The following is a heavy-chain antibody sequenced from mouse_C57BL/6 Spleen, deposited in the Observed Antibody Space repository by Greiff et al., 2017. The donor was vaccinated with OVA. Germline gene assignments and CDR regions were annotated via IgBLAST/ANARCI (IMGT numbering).Heavy chain of an antibody. V-gene: IGHV5-16*01. J-gene: IGHJ4*01. Sequence: EVKLMESEGGLVQPGSSMKLSCTASGFTFSDYYMAWVRQVPEKGLEWVANINYDGSSTYYLDSLKSRFIISRDNAKNILYLQMSSLKSEDTATYYCARDRGYGSSYYYAMDYWGQGTSVTVSS. CDR2: INYDGSST. CDR3: ARDRGYGSSYYYAMDY. CDR1: GFTFSDYY. D-gene: IGHD1-1*01.